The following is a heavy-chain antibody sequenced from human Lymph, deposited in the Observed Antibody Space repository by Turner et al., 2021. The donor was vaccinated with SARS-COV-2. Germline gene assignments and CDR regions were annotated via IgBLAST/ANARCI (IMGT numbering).Heavy chain of an antibody. CDR3: ARGLGSSWYSGGFDY. D-gene: IGHD6-13*01. Sequence: QVQLVESVGGVVHPGSSLRLSCAASGFTFSSYVMHWVRQAPGKGLEWVAVIWYDGSNKYYADSVKGRFTISRDNSKNTLYLQMNSLRAEDTAVYYCARGLGSSWYSGGFDYWGQGTLVTVSS. V-gene: IGHV3-33*01. CDR2: IWYDGSNK. CDR1: GFTFSSYV. J-gene: IGHJ4*02.